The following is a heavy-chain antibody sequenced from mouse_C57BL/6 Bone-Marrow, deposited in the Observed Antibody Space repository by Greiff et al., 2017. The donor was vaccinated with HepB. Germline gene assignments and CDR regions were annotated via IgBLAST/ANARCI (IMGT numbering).Heavy chain of an antibody. CDR3: ARSRGLLLGFAY. J-gene: IGHJ3*01. CDR2: INPSNGGT. D-gene: IGHD1-1*01. V-gene: IGHV1-53*01. CDR1: GYTFTSYW. Sequence: QVQLQQPGPELVKPGASVKLSCKASGYTFTSYWMHWVKQRPGQGLEWIGNINPSNGGTNYNEKFKSKATLTVDKSSSTAYMQLSSLTSEDSAVYYCARSRGLLLGFAYWGQGTLVTVSA.